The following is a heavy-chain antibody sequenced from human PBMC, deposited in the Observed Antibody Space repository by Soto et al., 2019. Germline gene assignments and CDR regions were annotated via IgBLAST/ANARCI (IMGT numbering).Heavy chain of an antibody. CDR2: ISKTGTTT. V-gene: IGHV3-48*02. D-gene: IGHD3-16*01. Sequence: GGSLRLSCVASGFTFSSYGMNWVRQGPGKGLEWLSSISKTGTTTYYADSVKGRFTISRDSSKNTLYLQMNSLRDEDTAVYFCARYYDYSGGTSGGMDVWGQGTTVTVSS. CDR3: ARYYDYSGGTSGGMDV. CDR1: GFTFSSYG. J-gene: IGHJ6*02.